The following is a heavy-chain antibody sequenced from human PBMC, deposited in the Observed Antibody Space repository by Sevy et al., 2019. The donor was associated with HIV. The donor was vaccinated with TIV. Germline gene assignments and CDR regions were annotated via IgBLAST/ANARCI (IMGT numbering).Heavy chain of an antibody. Sequence: ASVKVSCKVSRYTLTDLSMHWVRQAPGKGLEWMGGFDPEDGERIYPQKFQGRVTMTEDPATDTAYMELSSLTSEDTAVSYCATNRDIYCGDGCHYFDLWGQGTLVTVSS. CDR2: FDPEDGER. CDR1: RYTLTDLS. V-gene: IGHV1-24*01. CDR3: ATNRDIYCGDGCHYFDL. J-gene: IGHJ4*02. D-gene: IGHD2-21*01.